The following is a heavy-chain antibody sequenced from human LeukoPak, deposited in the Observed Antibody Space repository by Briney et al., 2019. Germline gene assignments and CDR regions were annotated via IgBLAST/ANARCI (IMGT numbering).Heavy chain of an antibody. CDR1: GYTFTSYG. CDR3: ARGLLLWFGEISPSDAFDI. D-gene: IGHD3-10*01. CDR2: ISAYNGNT. V-gene: IGHV1-18*01. Sequence: GASVKVSCKASGYTFTSYGISWVRQAPGQGLEWMGWISAYNGNTNYAQKLQGRVTMTTDTSTSTAYTELRSLRSDDTAVYYCARGLLLWFGEISPSDAFDIWGQGTMVTVSS. J-gene: IGHJ3*02.